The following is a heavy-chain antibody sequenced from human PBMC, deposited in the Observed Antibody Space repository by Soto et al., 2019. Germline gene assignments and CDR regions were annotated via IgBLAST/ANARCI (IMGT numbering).Heavy chain of an antibody. D-gene: IGHD7-27*01. V-gene: IGHV4-59*08. J-gene: IGHJ4*02. Sequence: QVHLQESGPGLVKPSETLSLTCTVSGDSISTDYWSWIRQSPGKGLEWIGFIYYGGSTNYNPSLKSRVTIPVDTPKTQFSLKLSSVTAADTAVYYCAKNWNWGSLVHWGQGTLVTVSS. CDR1: GDSISTDY. CDR3: AKNWNWGSLVH. CDR2: IYYGGST.